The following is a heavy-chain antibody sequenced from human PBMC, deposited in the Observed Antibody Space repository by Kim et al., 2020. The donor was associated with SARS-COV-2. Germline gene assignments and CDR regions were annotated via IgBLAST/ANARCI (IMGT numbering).Heavy chain of an antibody. CDR2: ISGTGTDM. CDR1: GFGFSNNA. CDR3: GKDKWDYSAMDA. V-gene: IGHV3-23*01. Sequence: GGSLRLSCVASGFGFSNNAMGWVRQAPGKGLEWVSSISGTGTDMYYADSVRGRFTISRDIGKNTLYLQMNSLRADDTARYYCGKDKWDYSAMDAWGQGTTVTVSS. J-gene: IGHJ6*02. D-gene: IGHD2-8*01.